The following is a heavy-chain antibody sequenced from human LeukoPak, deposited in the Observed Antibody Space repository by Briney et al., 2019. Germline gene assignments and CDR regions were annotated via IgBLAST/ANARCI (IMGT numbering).Heavy chain of an antibody. J-gene: IGHJ6*02. Sequence: GGSLRLSCAASGFTFSDYYMSWIRQAPGKGLEWVSYISSSGNTMYYADSVKGRVTISRDNAKNSLYLQMNSLRAEDTAVYYCARDRRTTFIRYGMDVWGQGTTVTVSS. CDR3: ARDRRTTFIRYGMDV. CDR2: ISSSGNTM. V-gene: IGHV3-11*01. CDR1: GFTFSDYY. D-gene: IGHD1-1*01.